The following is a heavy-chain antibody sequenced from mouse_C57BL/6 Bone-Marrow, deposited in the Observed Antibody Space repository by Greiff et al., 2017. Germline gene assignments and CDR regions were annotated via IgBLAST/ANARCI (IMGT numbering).Heavy chain of an antibody. D-gene: IGHD1-1*01. J-gene: IGHJ1*03. V-gene: IGHV14-4*01. Sequence: VQLQQSGAELVRPGASVKLSCTASGFNIKDDYMHWVKQRPEQGLEWIGWIDPENGDTEYASKFPGQATITADTSSNTAYLQLSSLTSEDTAVYDCTSGITTVVAGGGYWYFDVWGTGTTVTVSS. CDR3: TSGITTVVAGGGYWYFDV. CDR2: IDPENGDT. CDR1: GFNIKDDY.